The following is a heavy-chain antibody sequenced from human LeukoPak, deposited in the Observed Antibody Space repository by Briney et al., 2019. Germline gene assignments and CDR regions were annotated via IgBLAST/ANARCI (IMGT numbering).Heavy chain of an antibody. V-gene: IGHV4-59*01. CDR1: GGSISSYY. J-gene: IGHJ5*01. CDR2: IYYSGST. Sequence: SETLSLTCTVSGGSISSYYWSWIRQPPGKGLEWIGYIYYSGSTNYNPSLKSRVTISVDTSKNQFSLKLSSVTAADTAVYYCAPRGTRTYNYNSRGQGTL. D-gene: IGHD1-20*01. CDR3: APRGTRTYNYNS.